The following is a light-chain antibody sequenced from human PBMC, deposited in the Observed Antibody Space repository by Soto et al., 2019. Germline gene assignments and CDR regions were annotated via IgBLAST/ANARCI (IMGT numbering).Light chain of an antibody. Sequence: QSALTQPASVSGFPGQSITISCTGTSSDVGGYNYVSWYQQHPGKAPKLMIYDVSNRPSGVSNRFSGSKSGNTASLTISGLQAADEADYYCSSYTSSSTLVVFGGGTKLTVL. J-gene: IGLJ2*01. CDR1: SSDVGGYNY. CDR3: SSYTSSSTLVV. CDR2: DVS. V-gene: IGLV2-14*01.